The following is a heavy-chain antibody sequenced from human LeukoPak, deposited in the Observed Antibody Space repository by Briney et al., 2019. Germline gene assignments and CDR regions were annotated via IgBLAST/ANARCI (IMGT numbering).Heavy chain of an antibody. Sequence: TSETLSLTCTVSGGSISSYYWSWIRQPPGKGLEWIGYIYYSGSTNYNPSLKSRVTISVDTSKNQFSLKQSSVTAADTAVYYCARLHESDYYDSSGYLDYWGQGTLVTVSS. D-gene: IGHD3-22*01. CDR2: IYYSGST. CDR1: GGSISSYY. CDR3: ARLHESDYYDSSGYLDY. J-gene: IGHJ4*02. V-gene: IGHV4-59*01.